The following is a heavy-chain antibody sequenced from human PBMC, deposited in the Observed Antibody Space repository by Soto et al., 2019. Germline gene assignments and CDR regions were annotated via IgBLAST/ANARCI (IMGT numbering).Heavy chain of an antibody. J-gene: IGHJ4*02. Sequence: SETLSLTCTVSGGSISSSSYYWGWIRQPPGKGLEWIGSIYYSGSTYYNPSLKSRVTISVDTSKNQFSLKLSSVTAADTAVYYCATSVEELRFLEWREYYFDYWGQGTLVTVSS. CDR2: IYYSGST. CDR1: GGSISSSSYY. CDR3: ATSVEELRFLEWREYYFDY. V-gene: IGHV4-39*01. D-gene: IGHD3-3*01.